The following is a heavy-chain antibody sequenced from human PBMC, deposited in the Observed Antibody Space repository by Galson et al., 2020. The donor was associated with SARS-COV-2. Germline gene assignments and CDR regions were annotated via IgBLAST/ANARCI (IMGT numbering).Heavy chain of an antibody. V-gene: IGHV3-13*01. CDR1: GFTFSSYS. D-gene: IGHD3-10*01. CDR2: IGTAGDT. J-gene: IGHJ6*03. Sequence: GESLKISCAASGFTFSSYSMNWVRQAPGKGLEWVSAIGTAGDTYYPGSVKGRFTISRENAKNSLYLQMNSLRAGDTAVYYCAIGGDYYGSGSYFRYYYYMDVWGKGTTVTVSS. CDR3: AIGGDYYGSGSYFRYYYYMDV.